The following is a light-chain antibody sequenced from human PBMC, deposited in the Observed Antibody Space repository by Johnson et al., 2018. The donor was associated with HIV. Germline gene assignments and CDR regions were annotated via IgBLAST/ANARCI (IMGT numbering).Light chain of an antibody. Sequence: QSVLTQPPSVSAAPGQKVTISCSGSSSNIGNNYVSWYQQLPGTAPKLLIYENNKRPSGIPDRFSGSKSGTSATLGITGLQTGDEADYYCGTWDSSMRAFYVCGIGTKVTVL. CDR1: SSNIGNNY. J-gene: IGLJ1*01. CDR2: ENN. V-gene: IGLV1-51*02. CDR3: GTWDSSMRAFYV.